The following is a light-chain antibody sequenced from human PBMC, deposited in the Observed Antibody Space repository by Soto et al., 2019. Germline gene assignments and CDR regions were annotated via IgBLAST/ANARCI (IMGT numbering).Light chain of an antibody. CDR3: QQYNNWPRAT. Sequence: DTVMTQSPSTLCVSPWERGTLSCRASQTINSNLAWYQQKPGQAPRLIMFRTSTRATGIPARFSGSGSGTEFNITISSLQSEDSAVYYCQQYNNWPRATFGGGTK. CDR2: RTS. V-gene: IGKV3-15*01. J-gene: IGKJ4*01. CDR1: QTINSN.